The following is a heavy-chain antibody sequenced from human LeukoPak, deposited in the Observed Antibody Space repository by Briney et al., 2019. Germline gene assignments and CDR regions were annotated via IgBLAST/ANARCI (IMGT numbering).Heavy chain of an antibody. D-gene: IGHD3-22*01. CDR2: IYYSGST. Sequence: SQTLSLTCTVSGGSISSGVYYWSWIRQHPGKGLEWIGYIYYSGSTYYNPSLKSRVTISVDTSKNQFSLKLSSVTAADTAVYYCARVPDYYDSSGYVDYWGQGTLVTVSS. CDR1: GGSISSGVYY. CDR3: ARVPDYYDSSGYVDY. J-gene: IGHJ4*02. V-gene: IGHV4-31*03.